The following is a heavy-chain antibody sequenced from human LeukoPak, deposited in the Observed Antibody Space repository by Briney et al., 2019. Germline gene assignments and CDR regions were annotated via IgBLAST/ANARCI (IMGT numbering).Heavy chain of an antibody. CDR3: ARVAVSSSWYYYYYMDV. CDR1: GGSISNYY. D-gene: IGHD6-13*01. CDR2: IYYSGST. Sequence: SETLSLTCTASGGSISNYYWSWIRQPPGKGLEWIGYIYYSGSTNYNPSLKSRVTISVDTSKNQFSLKLSSVTAADTAVYYCARVAVSSSWYYYYYMDVWGKGTTVTISS. J-gene: IGHJ6*03. V-gene: IGHV4-59*01.